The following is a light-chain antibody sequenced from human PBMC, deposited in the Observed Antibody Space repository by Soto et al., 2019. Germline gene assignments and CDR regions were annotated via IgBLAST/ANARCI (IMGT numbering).Light chain of an antibody. CDR3: ATWDSSLSAVV. CDR1: SSNIGKNS. CDR2: DTY. Sequence: QSVLTQPPSVSAAPGQKVTISCSGSSSNIGKNSISWYQHLPGTAPKLLIYDTYERPSVIPDRFSGSKSGTSATLGITGLQTGDEADYYCATWDSSLSAVVFGGGTKVTVL. J-gene: IGLJ2*01. V-gene: IGLV1-51*01.